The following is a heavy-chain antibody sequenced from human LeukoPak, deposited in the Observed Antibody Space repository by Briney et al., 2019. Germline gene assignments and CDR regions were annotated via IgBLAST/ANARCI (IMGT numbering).Heavy chain of an antibody. Sequence: SVKVSCKAFGGTFSSYAIGWVRQAPGQGLEWMGGIIPIFGTANYAQKFQGRVTISTDESTSTAYMELSSLRSEDTDVYYCARGGNSGTFDYWGQGTLVTVSS. V-gene: IGHV1-69*05. CDR3: ARGGNSGTFDY. J-gene: IGHJ4*02. D-gene: IGHD4-23*01. CDR1: GGTFSSYA. CDR2: IIPIFGTA.